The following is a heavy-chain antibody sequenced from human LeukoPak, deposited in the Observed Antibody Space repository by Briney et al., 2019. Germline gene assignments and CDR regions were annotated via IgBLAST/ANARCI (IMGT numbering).Heavy chain of an antibody. CDR3: ARAAIESYYYYYGMDV. CDR1: GFTFSSYW. V-gene: IGHV3-7*01. Sequence: GGSLRLSCAASGFTFSSYWMSWVRQAPGKGLEWLANIKQDGSEKYYVDSVKGRFTISRDNAKNSLYLQMNSLRAEDTAVYYCARAAIESYYYYYGMDVWGQGTTVTVSS. J-gene: IGHJ6*02. D-gene: IGHD2-21*01. CDR2: IKQDGSEK.